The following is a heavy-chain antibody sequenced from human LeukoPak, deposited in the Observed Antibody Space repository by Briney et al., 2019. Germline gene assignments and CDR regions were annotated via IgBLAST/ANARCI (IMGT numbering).Heavy chain of an antibody. CDR3: ARRGSYFGGFDY. Sequence: GSLRLSCAASGFTFSNNDMSWVRQAPGKGLEWVSGISGSGDNTNYGDSVKGRFTISRDNAMNKLFLQMNSLRVEDTAIYYCARRGSYFGGFDYWGLGTLVSVLS. CDR1: GFTFSNND. V-gene: IGHV3-23*01. D-gene: IGHD1-26*01. J-gene: IGHJ4*02. CDR2: ISGSGDNT.